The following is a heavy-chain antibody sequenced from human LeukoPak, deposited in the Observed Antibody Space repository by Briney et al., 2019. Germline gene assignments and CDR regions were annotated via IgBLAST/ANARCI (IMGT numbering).Heavy chain of an antibody. CDR1: GFTFSSYE. D-gene: IGHD6-19*01. J-gene: IGHJ6*03. CDR3: AREGSDWNYYYYMDV. Sequence: GGSLRLSCAASGFTFSSYEIHWVRQAPGRGLEWVSYISSSGSTMYYADSVKGRFTISRDNAKNSLYLQMNSLRAEDTAVYYCAREGSDWNYYYYMDVWGKGTTVTISS. CDR2: ISSSGSTM. V-gene: IGHV3-48*03.